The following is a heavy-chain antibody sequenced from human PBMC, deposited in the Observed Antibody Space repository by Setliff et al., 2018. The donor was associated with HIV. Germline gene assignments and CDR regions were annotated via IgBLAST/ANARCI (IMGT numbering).Heavy chain of an antibody. J-gene: IGHJ4*02. Sequence: PSETLSLTCTVSGGSISSYYWTWIRQPPGKGLEWIGYIYNSASTSYNPSLQSRVTISVDTSKNQFSLKLSSVTAADTAVYYCARHSPSDYWGQGTLVTVSS. V-gene: IGHV4-59*08. CDR3: ARHSPSDY. CDR2: IYNSAST. CDR1: GGSISSYY.